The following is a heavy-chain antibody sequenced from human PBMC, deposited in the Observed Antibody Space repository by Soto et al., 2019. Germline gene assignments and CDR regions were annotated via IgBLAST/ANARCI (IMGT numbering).Heavy chain of an antibody. CDR1: GGSISRYY. CDR2: IYYTGST. D-gene: IGHD2-2*01. CDR3: ARAGPYCISTSCYDAFDI. V-gene: IGHV4-59*01. Sequence: TSETLSLTCTVSGGSISRYYWCWFRQPRGKGLEWIGYIYYTGSTNYNPSLKNRVTISVDTSKNQFSLKLSSVTAADTAVYYCARAGPYCISTSCYDAFDIWGQGTMVT. J-gene: IGHJ3*02.